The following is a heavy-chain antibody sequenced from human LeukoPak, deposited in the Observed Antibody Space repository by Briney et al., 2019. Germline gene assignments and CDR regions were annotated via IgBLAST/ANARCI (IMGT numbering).Heavy chain of an antibody. V-gene: IGHV4-39*07. Sequence: SETLSLTCTVSGGSISSSSYYWGWIRQPPGKGLEWIGSIYYSGSTYYNPSLKSRVTISVDTSKNQFSLKLSSVTAADTAVYYCARDLRSGAARPSWFDPWGQGTLVTVSS. CDR2: IYYSGST. J-gene: IGHJ5*02. CDR3: ARDLRSGAARPSWFDP. CDR1: GGSISSSSYY. D-gene: IGHD6-6*01.